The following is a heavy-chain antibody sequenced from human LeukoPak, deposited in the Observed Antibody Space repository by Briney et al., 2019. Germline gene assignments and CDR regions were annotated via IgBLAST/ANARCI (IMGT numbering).Heavy chain of an antibody. D-gene: IGHD3-22*01. CDR3: AAAYYYDRDAFDI. CDR2: IYTSGST. J-gene: IGHJ3*02. CDR1: GGSISSYY. V-gene: IGHV4-4*07. Sequence: SETLSLTCTVSGGSISSYYWSWLRQPAGKGLEWIGRIYTSGSTNYNPSLKSRVTISVDTSKNQFSLKLSSVTAADTAVYYCAAAYYYDRDAFDIWGQGTMVTVSS.